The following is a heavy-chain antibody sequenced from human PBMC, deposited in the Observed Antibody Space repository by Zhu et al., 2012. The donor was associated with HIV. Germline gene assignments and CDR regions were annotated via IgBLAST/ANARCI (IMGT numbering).Heavy chain of an antibody. J-gene: IGHJ4*02. D-gene: IGHD2-15*01. Sequence: EVQLVESGGGLVQPGGSLKLSCAASGFPFSGSALHWVRQASGKGLEWVGRIRTNANNYATSYDASLKGRFTISRDDSNNTAYLQMTSLKTEDTAVYYCTTGPSSGSSLKGXFWGQGNPGTVSS. V-gene: IGHV3-73*02. CDR1: GFPFSGSA. CDR3: TTGPSSGSSLKGXF. CDR2: IRTNANNYAT.